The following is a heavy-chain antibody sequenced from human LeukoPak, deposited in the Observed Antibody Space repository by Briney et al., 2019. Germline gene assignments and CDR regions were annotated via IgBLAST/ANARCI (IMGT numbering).Heavy chain of an antibody. CDR3: AGYSSGWYVDAFDI. V-gene: IGHV4-59*08. J-gene: IGHJ3*02. CDR2: IYYSGST. Sequence: SETLSLTCTVSGGSISSYYWSWIRQPPGKGLEWIGYIYYSGSTNYNPSLKSRVTISVDTSKNQFSLKLSSVTAADTAVYYCAGYSSGWYVDAFDIWGQGTMVTVPS. CDR1: GGSISSYY. D-gene: IGHD6-19*01.